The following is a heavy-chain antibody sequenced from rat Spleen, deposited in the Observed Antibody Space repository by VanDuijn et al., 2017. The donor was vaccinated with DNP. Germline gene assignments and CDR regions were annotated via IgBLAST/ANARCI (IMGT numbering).Heavy chain of an antibody. Sequence: EVQVVESGGGLVQPGRSMTVSCAVSGFTFSNSDMAWVRQAPTKGLEWGASISASGGSTSYRDSVKGRFTISRDNAKSTLYLQMNSLRSEDTATYYCARPNWEPLDYFDYWGQGVMVTVSS. CDR3: ARPNWEPLDYFDY. CDR1: GFTFSNSD. V-gene: IGHV5-25*01. J-gene: IGHJ2*01. CDR2: ISASGGST. D-gene: IGHD5-1*01.